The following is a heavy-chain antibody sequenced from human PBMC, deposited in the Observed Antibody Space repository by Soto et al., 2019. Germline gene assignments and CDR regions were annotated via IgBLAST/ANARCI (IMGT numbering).Heavy chain of an antibody. V-gene: IGHV2-5*02. J-gene: IGHJ6*02. CDR2: IYWDDDK. CDR1: AFSLSNGGVG. Sequence: QITLKESGPTLVKPTQTLTLTCTFSAFSLSNGGVGVGWIRQPPGKALEWLAFIYWDDDKRYSPSLRSRLTITKYTSKNQVVLTMNNMDPVDTATYFCIQSRCGGDCLQSYASYYYYGMDVWGQGTTVTVSS. CDR3: IQSRCGGDCLQSYASYYYYGMDV. D-gene: IGHD2-21*02.